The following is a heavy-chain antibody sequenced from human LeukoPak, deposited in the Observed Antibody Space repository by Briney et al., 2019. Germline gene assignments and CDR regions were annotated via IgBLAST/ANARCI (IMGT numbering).Heavy chain of an antibody. D-gene: IGHD3-22*01. J-gene: IGHJ6*03. V-gene: IGHV1-18*01. CDR1: GYTFTSYG. Sequence: ASVKVSCKASGYTFTSYGISWVRQAPGQGLEWMGWISAYNGNTNYAQKLQGRVTMTTDTSTSTAYMELRSLRSDDTAVYYCARVYYDSSGYYGYYYYMDVWGKGTTVTVSS. CDR3: ARVYYDSSGYYGYYYYMDV. CDR2: ISAYNGNT.